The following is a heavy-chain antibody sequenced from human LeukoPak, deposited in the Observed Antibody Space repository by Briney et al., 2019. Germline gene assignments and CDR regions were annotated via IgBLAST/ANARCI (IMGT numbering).Heavy chain of an antibody. Sequence: SVKVSCKASGGTFSSYAISWVRQAPGQGLEWMGRIIPILGMANYAQKFQGRVTITADKSTSTAYMELSSLRSEDTAVYYCARENDSSGFDYWGQGTLVTVSS. D-gene: IGHD3-22*01. CDR2: IIPILGMA. J-gene: IGHJ4*02. V-gene: IGHV1-69*04. CDR3: ARENDSSGFDY. CDR1: GGTFSSYA.